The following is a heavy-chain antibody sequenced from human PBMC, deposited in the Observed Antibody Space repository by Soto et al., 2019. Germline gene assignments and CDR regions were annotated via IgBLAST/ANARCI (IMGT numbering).Heavy chain of an antibody. D-gene: IGHD6-19*01. J-gene: IGHJ4*02. CDR2: IIPILGIA. CDR3: ARGYSRGWYRLDY. Sequence: QVQLVQSGAEVKKPGSSVKVSCKASGGTFSSYTISWVRQAPGQGLEWMGRIIPILGIANYAQKFQGRVTITADKSTSTAYMELSSLRSEDTAVYYCARGYSRGWYRLDYWGQGTLVTVSS. CDR1: GGTFSSYT. V-gene: IGHV1-69*02.